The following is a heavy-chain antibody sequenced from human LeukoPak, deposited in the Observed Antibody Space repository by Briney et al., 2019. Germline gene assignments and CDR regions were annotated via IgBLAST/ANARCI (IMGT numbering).Heavy chain of an antibody. CDR1: KFIFSNYW. J-gene: IGHJ4*02. CDR3: AREDGYCSGGNCYSYFDS. V-gene: IGHV3-7*01. Sequence: PGGSLRLSCAASKFIFSNYWTSWVRQAPGKGLEWVAYIKKTGSETYYVDSVKGRSTITRDNARNSLFLQMNSLRAEDTAVYYCAREDGYCSGGNCYSYFDSWGQGTLVTVSS. CDR2: IKKTGSET. D-gene: IGHD2-15*01.